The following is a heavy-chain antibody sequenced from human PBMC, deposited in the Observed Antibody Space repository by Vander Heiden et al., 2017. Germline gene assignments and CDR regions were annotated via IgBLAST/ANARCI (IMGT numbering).Heavy chain of an antibody. CDR1: GFTFDDYG. CDR2: INWNGGST. CDR3: ARGKQVGYDFWSGYYNPYYYYGMDV. J-gene: IGHJ6*02. D-gene: IGHD3-3*01. V-gene: IGHV3-20*01. Sequence: EVQLVESGGGVVRPGGSLRLSCSASGFTFDDYGMSWARQAPGKGLEWVSGINWNGGSTGYADSVKGRFTISRDNAKNSLYLQMNSLRAEDTALYHCARGKQVGYDFWSGYYNPYYYYGMDVWGQGTTVTVSS.